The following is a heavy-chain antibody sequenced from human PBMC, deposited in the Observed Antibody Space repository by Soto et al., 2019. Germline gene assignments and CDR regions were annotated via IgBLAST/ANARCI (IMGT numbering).Heavy chain of an antibody. CDR3: ARQVAGTRDLDY. CDR2: IYYSGST. Sequence: QLQLQESGPGLVKPSETLSLTCTVSGGSISSSSYYWGWIRQPPGKGLEWIGSIYYSGSTYYNPSLKSRVTISVDTSKNQFSLKLSSVTAADTAVYYCARQVAGTRDLDYWGQGTLVTVSS. J-gene: IGHJ4*02. V-gene: IGHV4-39*01. CDR1: GGSISSSSYY. D-gene: IGHD6-19*01.